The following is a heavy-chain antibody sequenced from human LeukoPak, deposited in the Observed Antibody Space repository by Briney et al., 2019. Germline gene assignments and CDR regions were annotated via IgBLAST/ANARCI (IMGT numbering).Heavy chain of an antibody. D-gene: IGHD2-2*01. CDR3: VTRPPAGGYFDY. V-gene: IGHV3-64D*08. J-gene: IGHJ4*02. Sequence: GGSLRLSCSASGLTCTTYAMFWVRQAPGKGREYVSAISPDGGVTYYADSVKGRFTISRDNSKDTLYLQMSSLRAEDTAVYYCVTRPPAGGYFDYWGQGTKVTASS. CDR2: ISPDGGVT. CDR1: GLTCTTYA.